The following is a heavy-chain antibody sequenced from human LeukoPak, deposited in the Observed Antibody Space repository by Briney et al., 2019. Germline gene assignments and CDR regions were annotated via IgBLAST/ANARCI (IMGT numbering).Heavy chain of an antibody. D-gene: IGHD3-22*01. Sequence: GSLRLSCAASGFTFSSYAMSWIRQPPGKGLEWIGEINHSGSTNYNPSLKSRVTISVDTSKNQFSLKLSSVTAADTAVYYCARAPTFYDSKPYYFDYWGQGTLVTVSS. CDR1: GFTFSSYA. CDR3: ARAPTFYDSKPYYFDY. J-gene: IGHJ4*02. CDR2: INHSGST. V-gene: IGHV4-34*01.